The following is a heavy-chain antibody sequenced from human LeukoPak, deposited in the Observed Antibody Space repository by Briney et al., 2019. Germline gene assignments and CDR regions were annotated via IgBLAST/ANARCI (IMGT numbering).Heavy chain of an antibody. Sequence: SETLSLTCTVSGGSISSSSYYWGWIRQPPGKGLEWIGSIYYSGSTNYNPSLKSRVTISVGTSKNQFSLKLSSVTAADTAVYYCARTTEGYCRGRSCYSYYYYMDVWGKGTTVTVSS. CDR3: ARTTEGYCRGRSCYSYYYYMDV. V-gene: IGHV4-39*07. CDR1: GGSISSSSYY. D-gene: IGHD2-15*01. CDR2: IYYSGST. J-gene: IGHJ6*03.